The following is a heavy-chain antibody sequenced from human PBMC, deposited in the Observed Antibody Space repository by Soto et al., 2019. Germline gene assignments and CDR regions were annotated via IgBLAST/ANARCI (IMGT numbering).Heavy chain of an antibody. CDR2: IKSKTDGGTT. CDR3: TTEGPGYCSGGSCYAIDY. Sequence: PWGSLRLSCAASGVTFTKAWISFFRQSAGKGLAWVGRIKSKTDGGTTDYAAPVKGRFTISRDDSKNTLYLQMNSLKTEDTAVYYCTTEGPGYCSGGSCYAIDYWGQGTLVTVSS. V-gene: IGHV3-15*01. J-gene: IGHJ4*02. CDR1: GVTFTKAW. D-gene: IGHD2-15*01.